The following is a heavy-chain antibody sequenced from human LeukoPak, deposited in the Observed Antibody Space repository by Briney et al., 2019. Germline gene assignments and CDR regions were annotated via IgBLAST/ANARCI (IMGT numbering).Heavy chain of an antibody. D-gene: IGHD3-10*01. J-gene: IGHJ5*02. V-gene: IGHV4-59*01. CDR2: IYYSGST. CDR1: GGSISSYY. CDR3: ARDKAKFGESTGFDP. Sequence: SEALSLTCTVSGGSISSYYWSWIRQPPGMGLEWIGYIYYSGSTNYNPSLKSRVTISVDTSKNQFSLKLSSVTAADTAVYYCARDKAKFGESTGFDPWGQGTLVTVSS.